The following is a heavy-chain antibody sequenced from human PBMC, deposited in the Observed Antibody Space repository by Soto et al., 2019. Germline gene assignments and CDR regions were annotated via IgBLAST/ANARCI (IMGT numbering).Heavy chain of an antibody. J-gene: IGHJ6*01. CDR2: INSDGSST. D-gene: IGHD3-3*01. Sequence: GGSLRLSCTASGFTFSSYWRGWVSQAPGKGLVWVSRINSDGSSTSYADSAKGRFTISRDNAKNTLYLQMNSLRAEDTAVYYCARSGYYDFWSGNYYYGMDVRGQGTTVTVSS. V-gene: IGHV3-74*01. CDR1: GFTFSSYW. CDR3: ARSGYYDFWSGNYYYGMDV.